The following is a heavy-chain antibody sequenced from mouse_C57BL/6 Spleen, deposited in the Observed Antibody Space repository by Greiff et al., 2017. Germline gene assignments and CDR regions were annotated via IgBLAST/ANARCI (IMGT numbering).Heavy chain of an antibody. CDR1: GYTFTSYW. CDR2: IYPGHSDT. D-gene: IGHD2-4*01. V-gene: IGHV1-5*01. J-gene: IGHJ4*01. CDR3: TRGLRREDDYAMDY. Sequence: VQLQQSGTVLARPGASVKMSCKTSGYTFTSYWMHWVTQRPGQGLEWIGAIYPGHSDTSYNQKFKGKAKLTAVTSASTAYMELSSLTNEDSAVYYCTRGLRREDDYAMDYWGQGTSVTVSS.